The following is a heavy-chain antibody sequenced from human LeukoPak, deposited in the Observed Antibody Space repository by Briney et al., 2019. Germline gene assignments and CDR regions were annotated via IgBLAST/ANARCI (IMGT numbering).Heavy chain of an antibody. CDR2: IYYSGST. V-gene: IGHV4-59*01. Sequence: KTSETLSLTCTVSGGSISSYYWSWIRQPPGKGLEWIGYIYYSGSTNYNPSLKSRITISVDTSKNQFSLKLSSVTAAGTAVYYCAREMSGYDAFDIWGQGTMVTVSS. J-gene: IGHJ3*02. D-gene: IGHD3-3*01. CDR3: AREMSGYDAFDI. CDR1: GGSISSYY.